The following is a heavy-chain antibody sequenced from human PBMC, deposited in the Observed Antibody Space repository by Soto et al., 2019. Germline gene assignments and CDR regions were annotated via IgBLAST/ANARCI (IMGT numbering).Heavy chain of an antibody. J-gene: IGHJ4*02. CDR3: ARVAIAAAGSFDY. Sequence: QVQLVQSGAEEKKPGASVKVSCKASGYTFTSYAMHWVRQAPGQRLEWMGWINAGNGNTKYSQKFQGRVTITRDTSARTAYMELSSLRSEDTAVYYCARVAIAAAGSFDYWGQGTLVTVSS. CDR2: INAGNGNT. V-gene: IGHV1-3*05. D-gene: IGHD6-13*01. CDR1: GYTFTSYA.